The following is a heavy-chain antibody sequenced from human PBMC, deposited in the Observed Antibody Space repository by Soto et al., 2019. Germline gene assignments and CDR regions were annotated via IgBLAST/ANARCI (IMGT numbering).Heavy chain of an antibody. CDR1: GGSISSSNW. D-gene: IGHD6-19*01. CDR3: ARHPDYYSSGWYAAYYGMDV. J-gene: IGHJ6*02. CDR2: IYHSGST. V-gene: IGHV4-4*02. Sequence: SETLSVTCAVSGGSISSSNWWSWVRQPPGKGLEWIGEIYHSGSTNYNPSLKSRVTISADKSISTAYLQWTSLKASDTAMYYCARHPDYYSSGWYAAYYGMDVWGQGTTVTVSS.